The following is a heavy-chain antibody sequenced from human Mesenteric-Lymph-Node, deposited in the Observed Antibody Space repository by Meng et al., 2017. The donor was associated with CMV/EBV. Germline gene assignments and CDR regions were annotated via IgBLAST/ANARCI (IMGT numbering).Heavy chain of an antibody. J-gene: IGHJ4*02. V-gene: IGHV1-3*01. D-gene: IGHD2-2*01. CDR3: ARSYYSSISSYTPFDY. CDR2: INAGNGNT. Sequence: GYTFTSYAMHWVRQAPGQRLEWMGWINAGNGNTKYSQKFQGRVTITRDTSASTVYMELSSLRSEDTAVYYCARSYYSSISSYTPFDYWGQGTLVTVSS. CDR1: GYTFTSYA.